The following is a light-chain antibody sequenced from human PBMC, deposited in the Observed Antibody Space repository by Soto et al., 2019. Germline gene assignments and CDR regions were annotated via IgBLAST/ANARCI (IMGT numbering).Light chain of an antibody. CDR2: GAS. CDR1: QSVSSN. J-gene: IGKJ2*01. Sequence: EIVMTQSPATLSVSPGERATLSCRASQSVSSNLAWYQQKPGQAPRLLIYGASTRATGIPARFSGHGSGTEFTLTISSLQSDYVAVYYGQQYNNWPQTFGQGTKLEIK. CDR3: QQYNNWPQT. V-gene: IGKV3-15*01.